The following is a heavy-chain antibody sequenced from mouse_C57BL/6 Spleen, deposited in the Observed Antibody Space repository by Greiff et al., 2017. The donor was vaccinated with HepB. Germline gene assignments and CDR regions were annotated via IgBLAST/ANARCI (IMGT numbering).Heavy chain of an antibody. J-gene: IGHJ2*01. V-gene: IGHV3-6*01. D-gene: IGHD1-1*01. CDR3: ASQYYYGSSLYYFDY. CDR1: GYSITSGYY. CDR2: ISYDGSN. Sequence: EVKLVESGPGLVKPSQSLSLTCSVTGYSITSGYYWNWIRQFPGNKLEWMGYISYDGSNNYNPSLKNRISITRDTSKNQFFLKLNSVTTEDTATYYCASQYYYGSSLYYFDYWGQGTTLTVSS.